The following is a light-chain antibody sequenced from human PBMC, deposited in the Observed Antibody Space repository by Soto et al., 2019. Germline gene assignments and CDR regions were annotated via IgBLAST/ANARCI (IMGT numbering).Light chain of an antibody. CDR2: GNN. CDR1: NSNIGSNN. J-gene: IGLJ3*02. CDR3: ASWDDSLSGWV. Sequence: QSVLTQPPSASGTPGQKVTISCSGDNSNIGSNNVNWYHQIPGTAPKLLMFGNNQRAAGVPDRFSGSKSGTSASLAIRGLQSEDEADYYCASWDDSLSGWVFGGGTKLTVL. V-gene: IGLV1-44*01.